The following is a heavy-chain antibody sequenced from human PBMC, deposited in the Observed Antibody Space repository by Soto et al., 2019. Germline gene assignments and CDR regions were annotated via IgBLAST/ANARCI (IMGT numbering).Heavy chain of an antibody. Sequence: ASVKVSFKASGYTFTTYFMHWVRQAPGQGLEWMGIINPSDGTTSYAQKFQDRVTVTRDTSTSTVYMELSSLRSEDTAVYYCATSISLVRRLITWPVDSWGQGTLVTVSS. CDR1: GYTFTTYF. J-gene: IGHJ4*02. V-gene: IGHV1-46*01. CDR3: ATSISLVRRLITWPVDS. D-gene: IGHD3-10*01. CDR2: INPSDGTT.